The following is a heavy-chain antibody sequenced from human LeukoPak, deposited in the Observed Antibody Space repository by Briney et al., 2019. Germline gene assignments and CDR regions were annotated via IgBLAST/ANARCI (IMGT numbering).Heavy chain of an antibody. CDR3: ARDFLGLHQDTRTNYYYYYGMDV. CDR2: ISPYTGNT. V-gene: IGHV1-18*01. J-gene: IGHJ6*02. Sequence: ASVKVSCRASGFMFTRYTISWLRQAPGQGLEWVGWISPYTGNTNYAQKVQGRVTMTRDTSTSTVYMELSSLRSEDTAVYYCARDFLGLHQDTRTNYYYYYGMDVWGQGTTVTVSS. D-gene: IGHD2-2*01. CDR1: GFMFTRYT.